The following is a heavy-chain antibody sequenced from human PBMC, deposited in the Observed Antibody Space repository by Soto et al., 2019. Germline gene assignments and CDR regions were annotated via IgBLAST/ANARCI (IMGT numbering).Heavy chain of an antibody. Sequence: SVKVSGKASGGTFSNSAIIWVRQAPGQGLEWMGGILPIFGTPNYAKKFQGRLTITADEFSSTAYMELNILRSEDTAVYYCATTAKALDTAMVRGLAHWGQGSLVTVSS. CDR3: ATTAKALDTAMVRGLAH. J-gene: IGHJ4*02. CDR1: GGTFSNSA. CDR2: ILPIFGTP. V-gene: IGHV1-69*13. D-gene: IGHD5-18*01.